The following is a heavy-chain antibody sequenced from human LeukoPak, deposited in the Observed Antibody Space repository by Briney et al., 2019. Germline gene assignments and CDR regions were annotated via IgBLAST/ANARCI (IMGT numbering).Heavy chain of an antibody. CDR1: GFTFSSYA. Sequence: PGGSLRLSCAASGFTFSSYAMHWVRQAPGKGLEYVSAISSNGGSTYYANSVKGRFTISRDNSKNTLYLQMGSLRAEDMAVYYCARAIRPLVRGWYYFDYWGQGTLVTVSS. CDR2: ISSNGGST. CDR3: ARAIRPLVRGWYYFDY. V-gene: IGHV3-64*01. J-gene: IGHJ4*02. D-gene: IGHD3-10*01.